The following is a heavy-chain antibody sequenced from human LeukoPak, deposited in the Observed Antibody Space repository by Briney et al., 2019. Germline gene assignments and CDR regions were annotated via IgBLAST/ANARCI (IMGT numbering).Heavy chain of an antibody. J-gene: IGHJ4*02. CDR3: ARDRKGLVELVPAAIDY. CDR2: ISSSSSYI. Sequence: SGGSLRLSCAAAGLTFSTNSMNWVRQAPGKGLEWVSSISSSSSYIYYADSVKGRFTISRDNAKNSLYLQMNSLRAEDTAVYYCARDRKGLVELVPAAIDYWGQGTLVTVSS. D-gene: IGHD2-2*01. CDR1: GLTFSTNS. V-gene: IGHV3-21*01.